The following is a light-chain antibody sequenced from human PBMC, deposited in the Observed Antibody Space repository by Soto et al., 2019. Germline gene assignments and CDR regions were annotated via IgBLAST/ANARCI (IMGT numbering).Light chain of an antibody. V-gene: IGKV3-11*01. CDR3: QQRSNWPIT. CDR1: QSISHY. J-gene: IGKJ5*01. CDR2: DAS. Sequence: DNMCTQSPATLSSSPGERATLSCRASQSISHYLAWYQQKPGQAPRLLIYDASNRATGIPARFSGSGSGTDFTLTISSLEPEDFAVYYCQQRSNWPITFCQGTRLEIK.